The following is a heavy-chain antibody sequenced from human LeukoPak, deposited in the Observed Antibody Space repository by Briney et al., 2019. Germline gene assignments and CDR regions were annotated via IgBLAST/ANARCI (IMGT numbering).Heavy chain of an antibody. J-gene: IGHJ6*03. CDR2: ISGSGGST. CDR1: GFTFSSYA. D-gene: IGHD6-6*01. CDR3: AKVEAARPGQHYYYYYMDV. V-gene: IGHV3-23*01. Sequence: GGSLRLSCAASGFTFSSYAMSWVRQAPGKGLEWVSAISGSGGSTYYADSVKGRFTISRDNSKNTLYLQMNSLRAEDTAVYYCAKVEAARPGQHYYYYYMDVWGKGTTVTVSS.